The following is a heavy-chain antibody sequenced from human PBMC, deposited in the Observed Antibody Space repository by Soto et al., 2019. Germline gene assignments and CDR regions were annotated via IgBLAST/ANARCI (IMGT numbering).Heavy chain of an antibody. Sequence: PGGSLRLSCAASGFTFSSFWMSWVRRAPGKGLGWVANTKQDGSDKNYVDSVKGRFTISRDNAKNSLFLQMNSLRVEDTAIYYCARDVPGKMGPVSWGPGTLVTVSS. D-gene: IGHD1-26*01. CDR1: GFTFSSFW. V-gene: IGHV3-7*01. J-gene: IGHJ5*02. CDR3: ARDVPGKMGPVS. CDR2: TKQDGSDK.